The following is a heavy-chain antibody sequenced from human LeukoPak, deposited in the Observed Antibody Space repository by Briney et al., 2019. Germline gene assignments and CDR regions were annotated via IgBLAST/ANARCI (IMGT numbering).Heavy chain of an antibody. Sequence: SETLSLTCAVYGGSFSGYYWSWIRQPPGKGLEWTGEINHSGSTNYNPSLKSRVTISVDTSKNQFSLKLSSVTAADTAVYYCAREYSSSSASDVWGQGTTVTVSS. V-gene: IGHV4-34*01. J-gene: IGHJ6*02. CDR2: INHSGST. CDR1: GGSFSGYY. D-gene: IGHD6-6*01. CDR3: AREYSSSSASDV.